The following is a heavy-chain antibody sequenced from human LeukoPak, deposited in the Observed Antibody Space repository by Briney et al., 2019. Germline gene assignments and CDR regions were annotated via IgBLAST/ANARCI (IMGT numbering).Heavy chain of an antibody. CDR1: GGSISSGSYY. Sequence: SQTLSLTCTVSGGSISSGSYYWSWIRQPAGKGLEWIGRIYTSGSTNYNPSLKSRVTISVDTSKNQFSLKLSSVTAADTAVYYCARDFTILDAFDIWGQGTMVTVSS. V-gene: IGHV4-61*02. CDR3: ARDFTILDAFDI. D-gene: IGHD3-3*01. CDR2: IYTSGST. J-gene: IGHJ3*02.